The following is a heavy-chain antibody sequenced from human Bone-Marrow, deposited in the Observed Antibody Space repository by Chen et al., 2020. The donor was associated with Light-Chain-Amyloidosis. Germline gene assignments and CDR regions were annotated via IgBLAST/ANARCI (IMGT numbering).Heavy chain of an antibody. CDR2: GYSSGSV. V-gene: IGHV4-61*01. Sequence: QVLLQELGPGLVKPSETLSLTCTVSGGPVRSGNYFWTWIRQLPGRPLEWVPYGYSSGSVNYNASLKSRVSMSLDTSTNQFTLKLASVTSAGTAVYYWARLDRTQPQYPMDVWGQGTTVTVSS. CDR3: ARLDRTQPQYPMDV. CDR1: GGPVRSGNYF. D-gene: IGHD3-3*01. J-gene: IGHJ6*02.